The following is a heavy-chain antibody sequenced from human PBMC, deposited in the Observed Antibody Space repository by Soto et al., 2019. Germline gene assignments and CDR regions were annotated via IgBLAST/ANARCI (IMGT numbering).Heavy chain of an antibody. CDR3: ATDKDTTYEF. V-gene: IGHV1-69*08. CDR2: IIPVLGLT. CDR1: GGSFNSFS. J-gene: IGHJ4*02. D-gene: IGHD3-3*01. Sequence: QVQLVQSGAELKKPGSSMKVSCKTSGGSFNSFSFTWVRQAPGQGLEWVGRIIPVLGLTAYAQKFQGRITISADKSTSTAYMELSGLTSEDTAVYYCATDKDTTYEFWGQGTLVTVSS.